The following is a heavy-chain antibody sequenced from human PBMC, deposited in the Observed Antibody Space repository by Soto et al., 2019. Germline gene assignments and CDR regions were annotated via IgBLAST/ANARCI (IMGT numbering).Heavy chain of an antibody. Sequence: SLRLSCAASVFTFSSYEMKWVRHAPGKGLEWISYISGSGSTIYYADSVKGRFTSSRDNAKNSLYLQMNSLRAEDTAVYYCARLPPLQQWLRESDSWGQGTLVTV. CDR2: ISGSGSTI. V-gene: IGHV3-48*03. D-gene: IGHD5-18*01. CDR3: ARLPPLQQWLRESDS. J-gene: IGHJ4*02. CDR1: VFTFSSYE.